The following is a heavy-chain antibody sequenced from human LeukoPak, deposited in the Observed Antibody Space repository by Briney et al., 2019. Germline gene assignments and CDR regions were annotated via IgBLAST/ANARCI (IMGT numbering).Heavy chain of an antibody. J-gene: IGHJ3*02. CDR2: ISGSGGST. CDR1: GFTVSSDA. CDR3: AKQIVVVVPAAMYATTFDI. V-gene: IGHV3-23*01. D-gene: IGHD2-2*01. Sequence: GGSLRLSCAASGFTVSSDAMSWVRQAAGKGVEWVSAISGSGGSTYYADSVKGRFTISRDNSKNTLYLQMNSLRAEDTAVYYCAKQIVVVVPAAMYATTFDIWGQGTMVTVSS.